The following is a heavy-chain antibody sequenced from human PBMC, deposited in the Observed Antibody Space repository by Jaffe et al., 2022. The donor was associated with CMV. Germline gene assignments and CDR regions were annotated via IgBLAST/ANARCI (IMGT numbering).Heavy chain of an antibody. CDR1: GGTFSSYA. V-gene: IGHV1-69*09. Sequence: QVQLVQSGAEVKKPGSSVKVSCKASGGTFSSYAISWVRQAPGQGLEWMGRIIPILGIANYAQKFQGRVTITADKSTSTAYMELSSLRSEDTAVYYCARDIPITIFGVANYYYYMDVWGKGTTVTVSS. CDR2: IIPILGIA. CDR3: ARDIPITIFGVANYYYYMDV. D-gene: IGHD3-3*01. J-gene: IGHJ6*03.